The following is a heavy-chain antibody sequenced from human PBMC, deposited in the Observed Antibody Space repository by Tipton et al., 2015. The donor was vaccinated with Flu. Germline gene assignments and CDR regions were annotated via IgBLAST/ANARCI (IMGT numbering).Heavy chain of an antibody. J-gene: IGHJ6*02. CDR1: GYTFSTHG. V-gene: IGHV1-18*01. Sequence: VQLVQSGAEVKKPGASVRVSCKTSGYTFSTHGISWVRQAPGHGLEWMGWISAHTGATNHAQNFQGRVSMTTDTSTSTAYMDLRNLRPDDTAIYYCARHILWFGEGGMDVWGQGTTVSVSS. CDR3: ARHILWFGEGGMDV. D-gene: IGHD3-10*01. CDR2: ISAHTGAT.